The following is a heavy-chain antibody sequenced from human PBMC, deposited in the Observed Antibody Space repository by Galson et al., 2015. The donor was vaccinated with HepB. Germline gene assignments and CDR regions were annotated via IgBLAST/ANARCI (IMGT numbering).Heavy chain of an antibody. V-gene: IGHV3-30*04. J-gene: IGHJ4*02. Sequence: SLRLSCAASGFTFSSYAMHWVRQAPGKGLEWVAVISYDGSNKYYADSVKGRFTISRDNSKNTLYLQMNSLRAEDTAVYYCARDEYSSSLDYWGQGTLVTVSS. CDR3: ARDEYSSSLDY. D-gene: IGHD6-13*01. CDR1: GFTFSSYA. CDR2: ISYDGSNK.